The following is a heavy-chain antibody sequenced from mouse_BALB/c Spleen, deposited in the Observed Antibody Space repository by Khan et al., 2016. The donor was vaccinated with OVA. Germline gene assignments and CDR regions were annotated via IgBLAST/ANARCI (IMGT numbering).Heavy chain of an antibody. CDR2: INPYNDGT. CDR1: GYSFTNYI. J-gene: IGHJ3*01. V-gene: IGHV1S136*01. CDR3: ARDYGRSFWFAY. Sequence: IQLVQSGPELVKPGASVKMSCKASGYSFTNYIIHWVKQKPGQGLEWIGYINPYNDGTNYNEKFKGKATLTSDKSSSTAYMELSGLTSEDSAVYCCARDYGRSFWFAYWGQGTLVTVSA. D-gene: IGHD1-1*01.